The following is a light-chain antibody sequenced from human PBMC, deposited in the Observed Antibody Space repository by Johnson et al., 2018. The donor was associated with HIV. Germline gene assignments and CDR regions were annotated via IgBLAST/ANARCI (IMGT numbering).Light chain of an antibody. J-gene: IGLJ1*01. CDR2: ENN. CDR1: SSNIGNNY. V-gene: IGLV1-51*02. CDR3: GTWDSNQSAGARV. Sequence: QSVLTQPPSVSAAPGQKVTISCSGSSSNIGNNYVSWYQQLPGTAPKLLIYENNKRPSRIPDRFSGSKSGTSATLGITGLQTGDEADYYCGTWDSNQSAGARVFGTGTKVTVL.